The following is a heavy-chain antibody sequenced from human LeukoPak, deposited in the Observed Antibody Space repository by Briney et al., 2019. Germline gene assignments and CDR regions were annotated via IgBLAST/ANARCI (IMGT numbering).Heavy chain of an antibody. V-gene: IGHV4-38-2*01. CDR2: IYYSGST. Sequence: PSETLSLTCAVSGYSISSGYYWGWIRQPPGKGLEWIGSIYYSGSTYYNPSLKSRVTISVDTSKNQFSLKLSSVTAADTAVYYCAIRGGSRTSWGQGTLVTVSS. J-gene: IGHJ5*02. D-gene: IGHD3-10*01. CDR3: AIRGGSRTS. CDR1: GYSISSGYY.